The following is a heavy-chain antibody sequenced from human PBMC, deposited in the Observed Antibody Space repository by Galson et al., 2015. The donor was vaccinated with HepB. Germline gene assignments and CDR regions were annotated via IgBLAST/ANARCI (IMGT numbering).Heavy chain of an antibody. CDR3: AREGLNNSDTNWFDP. CDR1: GYTFTSYG. J-gene: IGHJ5*02. CDR2: ISAYNGNT. D-gene: IGHD2/OR15-2a*01. Sequence: SVKVSCKASGYTFTSYGISWVRQAPGQGLEWMGWISAYNGNTNHAQKFQGRVTMTRDTSISTAYMDLSGLRSDDTAVYFCAREGLNNSDTNWFDPWGQGTLVFVSS. V-gene: IGHV1-18*04.